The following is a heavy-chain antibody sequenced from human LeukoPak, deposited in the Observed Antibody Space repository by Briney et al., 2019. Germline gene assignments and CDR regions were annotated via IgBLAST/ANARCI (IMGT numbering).Heavy chain of an antibody. Sequence: GGSLRLSCAASGFTFSSYSMNWVRQAPGKGLEWVSSISSSSSYIYYADSVKGRFTISRDNAKNLLYLQMNSLRAEDTAVYYCASGILDYDFWSGSLYFDYWGQGTLVTVSS. CDR1: GFTFSSYS. V-gene: IGHV3-21*01. D-gene: IGHD3-3*01. CDR3: ASGILDYDFWSGSLYFDY. J-gene: IGHJ4*02. CDR2: ISSSSSYI.